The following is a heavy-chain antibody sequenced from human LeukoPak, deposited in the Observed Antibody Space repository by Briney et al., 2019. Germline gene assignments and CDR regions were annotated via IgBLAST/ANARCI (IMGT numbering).Heavy chain of an antibody. CDR1: GGTFGSYA. D-gene: IGHD3-9*01. V-gene: IGHV1-69*13. J-gene: IGHJ4*02. Sequence: SVKVSCKASGGTFGSYAISWVRQAPGQGLEWMGGIIPIFGTANYAQKFQGRVTITADESTSTAYMELSSLRSEDTAVYYCARNKRYFDWLFWDYWGQGTLVTVS. CDR2: IIPIFGTA. CDR3: ARNKRYFDWLFWDY.